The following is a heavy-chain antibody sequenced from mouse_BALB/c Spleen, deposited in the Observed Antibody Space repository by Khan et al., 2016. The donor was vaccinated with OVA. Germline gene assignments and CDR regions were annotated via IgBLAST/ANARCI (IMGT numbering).Heavy chain of an antibody. CDR3: ARGSTTSYWYFDV. V-gene: IGHV1-61*01. Sequence: QVQLQQSGAELVRPGGSVKLSCKASGYSFTSYWMNWMKQRPGQGLEWIGIIHPSDSETRLNQRFRDKATLTVDKSSSTAYMQLNSPTSEDSAVYSAARGSTTSYWYFDVWGAGTTVTVSS. D-gene: IGHD2-14*01. J-gene: IGHJ1*01. CDR1: GYSFTSYW. CDR2: IHPSDSET.